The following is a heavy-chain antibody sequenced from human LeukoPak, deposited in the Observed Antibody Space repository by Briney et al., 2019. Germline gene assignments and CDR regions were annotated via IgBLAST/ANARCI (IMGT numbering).Heavy chain of an antibody. CDR1: GFTFSSYD. J-gene: IGHJ6*02. CDR2: IGTAGDT. CDR3: ARGDVVVPAPNPGYGMDV. V-gene: IGHV3-13*01. D-gene: IGHD2-2*01. Sequence: GGSLRLSCAASGFTFSSYDMHWVRQATGKGLEWVSAIGTAGDTYYPGSVKGRFTISRENAKNSLYLQMNSLRAEDTAVYYCARGDVVVPAPNPGYGMDVWGQGATVTVSS.